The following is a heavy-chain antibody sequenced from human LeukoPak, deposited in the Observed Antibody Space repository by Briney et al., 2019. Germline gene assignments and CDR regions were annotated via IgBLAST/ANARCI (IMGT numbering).Heavy chain of an antibody. CDR1: GGSISSYY. CDR2: IYYSGST. D-gene: IGHD6-19*01. Sequence: SETLSLTCTVSGGSISSYYWSWIRQPPGKGLEWIGYIYYSGSTNYNPSLKSRVTISVDTSNNQFSLKLSSVTAADTAVYYCARADPYSSGWYCFDFWGQGTLVTVSS. CDR3: ARADPYSSGWYCFDF. V-gene: IGHV4-59*01. J-gene: IGHJ4*02.